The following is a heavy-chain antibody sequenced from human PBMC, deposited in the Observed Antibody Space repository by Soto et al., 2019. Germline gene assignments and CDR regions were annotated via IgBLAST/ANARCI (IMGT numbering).Heavy chain of an antibody. D-gene: IGHD4-17*01. CDR3: AKDEPDYGDSTISGY. CDR1: GFTFSSYG. Sequence: QVQLVESGGGVVQPGRSLRLSCAASGFTFSSYGMHWVRQAPGKGLERVAVISYDGSNKYYADSVKGRFTISRDNSKNTLYLQMNSLRAEDTAVYYCAKDEPDYGDSTISGYWGQGTLVTVSS. V-gene: IGHV3-30*18. CDR2: ISYDGSNK. J-gene: IGHJ4*02.